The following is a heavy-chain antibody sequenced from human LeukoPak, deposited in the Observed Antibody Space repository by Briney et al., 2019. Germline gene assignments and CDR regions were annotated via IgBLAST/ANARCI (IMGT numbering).Heavy chain of an antibody. J-gene: IGHJ5*02. Sequence: PSETLSHTFTVSGGSIRSSSYYWAWIRQSPGKGLEWIASIYYSGSTYYNPSLKSRVTISVDTSKSQFSLKLTSVTAGDTAMYYCARQGQTLRDAWFDPWGQGRLDAVSS. V-gene: IGHV4-39*01. CDR1: GGSIRSSSYY. CDR3: ARQGQTLRDAWFDP. CDR2: IYYSGST.